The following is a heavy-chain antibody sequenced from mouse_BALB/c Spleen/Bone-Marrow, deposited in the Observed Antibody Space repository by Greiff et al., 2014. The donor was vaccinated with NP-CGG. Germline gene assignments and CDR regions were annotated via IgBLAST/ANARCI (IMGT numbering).Heavy chain of an antibody. D-gene: IGHD1-3*01. CDR3: AREDNYAFAY. J-gene: IGHJ3*01. V-gene: IGHV3-2*02. CDR2: INYSGFT. Sequence: EVQLVESGPGLVKPSQSLSLTCTVTGCSITSDYAWNWIRQFPGDKLEWMGYINYSGFTTYNPSLKSRISIIRDTSKNQFFLQLNSVTTEDAATYYCAREDNYAFAYLGQGTLVTVSA. CDR1: GCSITSDYA.